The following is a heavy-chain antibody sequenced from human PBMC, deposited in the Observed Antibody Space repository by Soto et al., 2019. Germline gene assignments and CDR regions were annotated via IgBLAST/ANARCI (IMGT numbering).Heavy chain of an antibody. Sequence: QVQLVQSGAEVKKPGSSVKVSCKASGGTFSSYAISWVRQAPGQGLEWMGGLIPIFGTANYAQKCQGRVTITADESTSTAYLELSSLRSEDTAVYDCASQPASSHNWWYYYGMDVWGQGTTVTLSS. J-gene: IGHJ6*02. CDR3: ASQPASSHNWWYYYGMDV. CDR1: GGTFSSYA. V-gene: IGHV1-69*12. D-gene: IGHD1-1*01. CDR2: LIPIFGTA.